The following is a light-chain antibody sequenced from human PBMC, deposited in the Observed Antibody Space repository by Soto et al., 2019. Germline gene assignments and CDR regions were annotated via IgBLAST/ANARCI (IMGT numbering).Light chain of an antibody. J-gene: IGKJ2*01. CDR3: QQYESTPPT. V-gene: IGKV4-1*01. CDR1: QSVLYSSNNKNY. Sequence: DIVMTQSPDSLAVSRGERATINCKSSQSVLYSSNNKNYLAWYQQRPGQPPKRLIYWASTRESGVTDRFSGSGSGTDFTLTITSLQAEDVAVYYCQQYESTPPTFGQGTKLEIK. CDR2: WAS.